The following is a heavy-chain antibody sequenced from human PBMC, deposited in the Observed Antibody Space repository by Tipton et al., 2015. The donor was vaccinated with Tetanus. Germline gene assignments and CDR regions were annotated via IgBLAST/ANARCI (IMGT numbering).Heavy chain of an antibody. CDR2: ISYSGST. J-gene: IGHJ4*02. V-gene: IGHV4-39*02. D-gene: IGHD5/OR15-5a*01. CDR3: ARLREIVSRSGWAFDY. Sequence: LRLSCTVSGASISSSRRFDCGWIRQPPGKGLEWIGTISYSGSTSYSPSLKSRVTMSVDTSKKDFSVRLGSVTAADTAVYYCARLREIVSRSGWAFDYWGQGILVTVSS. CDR1: GASISSSRRFD.